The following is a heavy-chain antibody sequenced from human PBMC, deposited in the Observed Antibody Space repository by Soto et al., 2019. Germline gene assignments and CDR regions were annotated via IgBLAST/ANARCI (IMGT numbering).Heavy chain of an antibody. V-gene: IGHV3-33*01. D-gene: IGHD1-26*01. CDR2: IWYDGSNK. J-gene: IGHJ4*02. Sequence: QVQLVESGGGVVQPGMSLRLSCATSGFTISNYGMHWVRQGPGKGLEWVAVIWYDGSNKYYADSVKGRFTISRDNSKNTVYLQMNSLKAEDTAVYYCARGSSGSYDYWGQGTLVTVSS. CDR3: ARGSSGSYDY. CDR1: GFTISNYG.